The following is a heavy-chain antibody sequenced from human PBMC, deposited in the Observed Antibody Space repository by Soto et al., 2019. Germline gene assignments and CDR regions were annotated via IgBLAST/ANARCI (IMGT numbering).Heavy chain of an antibody. CDR1: GYTFTDYY. CDR3: ARGRITIFGVVDY. CDR2: INPKSGGT. Sequence: ASVKVSCKASGYTFTDYYVHWVRQPPGQGLEWMGWINPKSGGTNYAQKFQGRVTMTRDTSISTAYMELSRLRYDDTAVYYCARGRITIFGVVDYWGQGTPVTVSS. J-gene: IGHJ4*02. D-gene: IGHD3-3*01. V-gene: IGHV1-2*02.